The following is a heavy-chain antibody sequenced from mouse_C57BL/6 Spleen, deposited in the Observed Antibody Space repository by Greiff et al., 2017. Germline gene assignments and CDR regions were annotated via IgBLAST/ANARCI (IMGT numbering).Heavy chain of an antibody. CDR3: ARGGLGQFDY. D-gene: IGHD4-1*01. Sequence: QVQLQQPGAELVRPGSSVKLSCKASGYTFTSYWMDWVKQRPGQGLEWIGNIYPSDSETHYNQKFKDKATLTVDKSSSTAYMQLSSLTSEDSAVYYCARGGLGQFDYWGQGTTLTVSS. CDR1: GYTFTSYW. V-gene: IGHV1-61*01. J-gene: IGHJ2*01. CDR2: IYPSDSET.